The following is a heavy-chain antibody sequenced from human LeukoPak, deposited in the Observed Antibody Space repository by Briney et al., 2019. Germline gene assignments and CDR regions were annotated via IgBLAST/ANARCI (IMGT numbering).Heavy chain of an antibody. V-gene: IGHV5-51*01. D-gene: IGHD3-22*01. CDR2: IYPGDSDT. CDR3: ASSEYYYDSSGYPYNYFDY. Sequence: GESLKISCKGSGYSFTSYWIGWVRQMPGKGLEWMGIIYPGDSDTRHSPSFQGQVTISADKSISTAYLQWSSLKASDTAMYYCASSEYYYDSSGYPYNYFDYWGQGTLSPSPQ. CDR1: GYSFTSYW. J-gene: IGHJ4*02.